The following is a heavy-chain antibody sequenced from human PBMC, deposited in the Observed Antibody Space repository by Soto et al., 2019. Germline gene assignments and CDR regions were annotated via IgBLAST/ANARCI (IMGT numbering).Heavy chain of an antibody. V-gene: IGHV1-69*12. D-gene: IGHD2-21*02. J-gene: IGHJ4*02. CDR3: ASAPSLVLVTAKGKDLGFDY. Sequence: QVQLVQSGAEVKKPGSSVKVSCKASGGTFSSYAISWVRQAPGQGLEWMGGIIPIFGTANYAQKFQGRVTITADESTSTAYMELSSLRSEDTAVYYCASAPSLVLVTAKGKDLGFDYWGQGTLVTVSS. CDR1: GGTFSSYA. CDR2: IIPIFGTA.